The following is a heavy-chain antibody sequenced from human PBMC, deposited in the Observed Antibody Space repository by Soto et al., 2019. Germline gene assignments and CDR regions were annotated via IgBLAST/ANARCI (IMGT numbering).Heavy chain of an antibody. D-gene: IGHD3-22*01. J-gene: IGHJ4*02. CDR2: ISSSGNT. CDR1: DGSISNFY. CDR3: ARAQMVLTRSYFDS. V-gene: IGHV4-59*01. Sequence: SETLSLTCTVSDGSISNFYWSWIRQPPGKGLEWIGYISSSGNTNYNPSLKSRVSISVDTSKNQFSLNLTSVTAADTAVYYCARAQMVLTRSYFDSWGQGTPVTVSS.